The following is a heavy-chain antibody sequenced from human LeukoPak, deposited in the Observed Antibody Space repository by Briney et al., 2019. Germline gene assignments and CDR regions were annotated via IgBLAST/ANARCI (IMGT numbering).Heavy chain of an antibody. Sequence: PSETLSLTCTVSGGSISSGEYYWSWIRQPPGKGLEWIGYIYYSGSTYYNPSLKSRVTISVDTSKNQFSLKLSSVTAADTAVYYCARGTDYYDSSGFDYWGQGTLVTVSS. V-gene: IGHV4-30-4*08. CDR2: IYYSGST. J-gene: IGHJ4*02. CDR1: GGSISSGEYY. D-gene: IGHD3-22*01. CDR3: ARGTDYYDSSGFDY.